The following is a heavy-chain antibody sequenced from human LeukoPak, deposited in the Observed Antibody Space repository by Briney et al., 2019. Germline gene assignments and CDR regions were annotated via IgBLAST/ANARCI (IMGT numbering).Heavy chain of an antibody. CDR2: INHSRST. V-gene: IGHV4-34*01. CDR1: GGSFSGYY. J-gene: IGHJ4*02. D-gene: IGHD6-13*01. CDR3: ARAPPYSSSWYVY. Sequence: PSETLSLTCAVYGGSFSGYYWSWIRQPPGKGLEWIGEINHSRSTNYNPSLKSRVTISVDTSKNQFSLKLSSVTAADTAVYYCARAPPYSSSWYVYWGQGTLVTVSS.